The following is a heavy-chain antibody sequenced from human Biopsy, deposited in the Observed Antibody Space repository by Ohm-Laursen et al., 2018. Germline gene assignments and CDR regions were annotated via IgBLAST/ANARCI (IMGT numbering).Heavy chain of an antibody. J-gene: IGHJ4*02. V-gene: IGHV4-61*01. D-gene: IGHD6-19*01. CDR2: IYDRGST. CDR3: ARGMRSSGWPYFDS. CDR1: GDSVSSGSFY. Sequence: GTLSLTWTVSGDSVSSGSFYWTWTRQPPGQGLEYIGYIYDRGSTANYNPSLESRVTMSVDMPKNQFSLKLSSVTAADTAIYYCARGMRSSGWPYFDSWGQGTLVTVSS.